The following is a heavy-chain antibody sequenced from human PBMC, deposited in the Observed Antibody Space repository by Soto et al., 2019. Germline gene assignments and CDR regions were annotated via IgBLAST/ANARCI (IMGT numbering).Heavy chain of an antibody. J-gene: IGHJ6*02. CDR3: ARDLRRFWSGSYGMDV. D-gene: IGHD3-3*01. V-gene: IGHV3-33*08. CDR2: IYYDGSNE. CDR1: GFSFSDYG. Sequence: PGGSLRLSCAASGFSFSDYGMHWVRQAPGKGLEWVALIYYDGSNEHYADSVQGRFTISRDNSKNTLYLQMNSLRAEDTAVYYCARDLRRFWSGSYGMDVWGQGTTVTVSS.